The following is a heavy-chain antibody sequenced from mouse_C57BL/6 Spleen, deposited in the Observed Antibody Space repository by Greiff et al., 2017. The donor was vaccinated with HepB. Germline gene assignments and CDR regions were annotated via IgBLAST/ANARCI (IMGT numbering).Heavy chain of an antibody. J-gene: IGHJ4*01. V-gene: IGHV2-2*01. CDR3: ARIDYEAMDY. CDR2: IWSGGST. Sequence: QVQLKESGPGLVQPSQSLSITCTVSGFSLTSYGVHWVRQSPGKGLEWLGVIWSGGSTDYNAAFISRLSISKDNSKSQVFFKMNSLQADDKAIYYCARIDYEAMDYWGQGTSVTVSS. CDR1: GFSLTSYG. D-gene: IGHD1-1*01.